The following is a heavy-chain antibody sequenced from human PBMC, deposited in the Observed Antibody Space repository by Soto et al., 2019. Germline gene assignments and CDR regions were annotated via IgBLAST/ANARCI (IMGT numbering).Heavy chain of an antibody. J-gene: IGHJ6*02. V-gene: IGHV3-30-3*01. CDR3: ARECGRGFLERLGMDV. D-gene: IGHD3-3*01. Sequence: GGSLRLSCAASGFTFSSYAMHWVRQAPGKGLEWVAVISYDGSNKYYADSVKGRFTISRDNSKNTLYLQMNSLRAEDTAVYYCARECGRGFLERLGMDVSGQGTTVTVSS. CDR2: ISYDGSNK. CDR1: GFTFSSYA.